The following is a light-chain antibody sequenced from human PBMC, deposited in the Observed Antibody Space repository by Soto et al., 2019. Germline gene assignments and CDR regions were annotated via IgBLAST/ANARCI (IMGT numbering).Light chain of an antibody. CDR1: QGISSY. CDR2: AAS. CDR3: QQYYDYPRT. V-gene: IGKV1-8*01. J-gene: IGKJ2*01. Sequence: AIRMTQSPSSLSASTGDRVTKTCRARQGISSYLAWYQQKLGKDPKLLIYAASTLQSGVSSRSRGSGSGTDFTLTICCLQSEDFATYYCQQYYDYPRTFGQGTKVDIK.